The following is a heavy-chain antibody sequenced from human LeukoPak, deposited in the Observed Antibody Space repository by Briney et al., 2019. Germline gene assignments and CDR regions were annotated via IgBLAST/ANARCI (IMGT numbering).Heavy chain of an antibody. CDR3: ARDPHGYWWFDP. V-gene: IGHV3-74*01. CDR1: GFTFSNYW. Sequence: GGSLRLSCAAAGFTFSNYWMHWVRQAPGGGLVWVSRINSDGTTTTYADSVKGRFTISRDKAKNTLYLQMTSQRVKDTDVDFCARDPHGYWWFDPWGQGTLFTVSS. D-gene: IGHD5-18*01. CDR2: INSDGTTT. J-gene: IGHJ5*02.